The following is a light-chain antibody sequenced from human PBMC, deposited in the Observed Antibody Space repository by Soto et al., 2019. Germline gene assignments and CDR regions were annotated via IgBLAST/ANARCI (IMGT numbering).Light chain of an antibody. Sequence: AILITQSPSALSASPGDRVTITCRASQGISSYLAWYQQKPGKAPKLLIYAASTLQSGVPSRFSGSGSGTEFTLTISSLQSEDFATYYCQQSYTTPITFGQGTRLEIK. CDR2: AAS. CDR3: QQSYTTPIT. J-gene: IGKJ5*01. V-gene: IGKV1-8*01. CDR1: QGISSY.